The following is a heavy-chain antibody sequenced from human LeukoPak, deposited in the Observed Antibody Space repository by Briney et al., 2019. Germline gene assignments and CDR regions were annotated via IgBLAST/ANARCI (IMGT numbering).Heavy chain of an antibody. V-gene: IGHV3-23*01. CDR1: GFIFDDYA. D-gene: IGHD6-25*01. J-gene: IGHJ6*03. Sequence: GGSLRLSCAASGFIFDDYAMHWVRQAPGKGLEWVSGITASGATTYYADSVKGRFTISRDSSQSTLYLQMNSLRAEDTAVYYCARAEAAGDNRGGYYYFYMDVWGKGTTVTVSS. CDR2: ITASGATT. CDR3: ARAEAAGDNRGGYYYFYMDV.